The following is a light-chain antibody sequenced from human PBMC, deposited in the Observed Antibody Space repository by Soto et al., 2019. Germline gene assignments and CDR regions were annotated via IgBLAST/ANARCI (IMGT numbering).Light chain of an antibody. CDR2: DAS. V-gene: IGKV3-11*01. CDR1: QSVSSY. Sequence: EIVLTQSPATLSLSPAERATLSCRASQSVSSYLAWYQQKAGQAPRLLIYDASNRATGIPARFSGSGSGTDFALTISSLEPGDVAVYYCQQRSTWPRSFGQGTKVEIK. CDR3: QQRSTWPRS. J-gene: IGKJ2*03.